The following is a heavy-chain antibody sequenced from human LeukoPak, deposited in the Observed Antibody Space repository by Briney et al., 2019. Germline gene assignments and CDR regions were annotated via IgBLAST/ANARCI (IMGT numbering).Heavy chain of an antibody. J-gene: IGHJ6*04. CDR2: INHSGST. Sequence: SETLSLTCAVYGGSFSGYYWSWIRQPPGKGLEWIGEINHSGSTNYSPSLKSRVTISVDTSKNQFSLKLSSVTAADTAVYYCARGQIDYSSLNLKDHYYYYYGMDVWGKGTTVTVSS. CDR1: GGSFSGYY. D-gene: IGHD3-16*01. CDR3: ARGQIDYSSLNLKDHYYYYYGMDV. V-gene: IGHV4-34*01.